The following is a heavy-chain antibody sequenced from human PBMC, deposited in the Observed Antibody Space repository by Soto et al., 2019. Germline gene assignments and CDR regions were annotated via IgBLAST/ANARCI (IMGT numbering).Heavy chain of an antibody. V-gene: IGHV1-18*01. CDR2: ISAYNGNT. CDR1: GYTFTSYG. J-gene: IGHJ4*02. Sequence: ASVKVSCKASGYTFTSYGSSWVRQAPGQGLEWMGWISAYNGNTNYAQKLQGRVTMTTDTSTSTAYMELRSLRSDDTAVYYCARDLLSVRDGYNYDGLGGYWDQGTLVTVSS. D-gene: IGHD5-12*01. CDR3: ARDLLSVRDGYNYDGLGGY.